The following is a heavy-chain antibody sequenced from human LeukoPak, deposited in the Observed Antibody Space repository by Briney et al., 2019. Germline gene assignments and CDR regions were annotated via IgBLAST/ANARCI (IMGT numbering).Heavy chain of an antibody. CDR3: ARHRAAQLSKFDF. V-gene: IGHV4-39*01. Sequence: SETLSLTCNVSGGSISSSTSYYWGWIRQPPGKGLDWIGSIYHSGETSYNPSLTGRLTIAFDTSKNQFSLRLRSVTAADTAVYYCARHRAAQLSKFDFWGQGALVTVSS. CDR1: GGSISSSTSYY. CDR2: IYHSGET. J-gene: IGHJ4*02. D-gene: IGHD1-1*01.